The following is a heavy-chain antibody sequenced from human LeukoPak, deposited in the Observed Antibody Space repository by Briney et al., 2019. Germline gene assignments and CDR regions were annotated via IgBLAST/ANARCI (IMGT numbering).Heavy chain of an antibody. CDR1: GFTFGDYA. V-gene: IGHV3-49*03. CDR3: TRDDRYCGGDCYSVFDY. Sequence: GGSLRLSCPASGFTFGDYAMNWFRQAPGQGLEWVGFIRSKAYGGTTEYAASVKGRFTISRDDSKSIAYLQMNSLKTEDTAVYYCTRDDRYCGGDCYSVFDYWGQGTLVTVSS. D-gene: IGHD2-21*02. J-gene: IGHJ4*02. CDR2: IRSKAYGGTT.